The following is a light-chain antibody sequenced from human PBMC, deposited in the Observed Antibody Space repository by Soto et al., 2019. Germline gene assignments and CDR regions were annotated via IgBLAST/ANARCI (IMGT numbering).Light chain of an antibody. CDR3: QQRSNLVS. Sequence: EIVMTQSPATLSVSPGERATLSCRASQSVSSSYLAWYQQKPGQAPRLLIYDASNRATGIPARFSGSGSGTDFTLTISSLEPEDSAVYYCQQRSNLVSFGQGTRLENK. CDR2: DAS. V-gene: IGKV3D-20*02. J-gene: IGKJ5*01. CDR1: QSVSSSY.